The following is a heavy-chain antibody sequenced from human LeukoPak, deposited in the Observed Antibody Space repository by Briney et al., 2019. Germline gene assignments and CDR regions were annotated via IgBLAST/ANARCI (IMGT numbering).Heavy chain of an antibody. CDR1: GGSISSSNYY. D-gene: IGHD3-16*02. Sequence: SETLSLTCTVSGGSISSSNYYWGWIRQPPGKGLEWIGSMNYSGNTDYNPSLKSRVTISVDTSKNQFSLKVNSVTAADTAVYYCARTLGWASSRYPFDGWGQGTLVTVSS. V-gene: IGHV4-39*01. CDR3: ARTLGWASSRYPFDG. CDR2: MNYSGNT. J-gene: IGHJ4*02.